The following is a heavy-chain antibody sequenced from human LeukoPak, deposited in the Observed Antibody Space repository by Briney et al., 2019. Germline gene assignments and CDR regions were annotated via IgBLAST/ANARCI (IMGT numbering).Heavy chain of an antibody. V-gene: IGHV3-23*01. Sequence: GGSLRLSCAASGFTFSSYAMSWVRQAPGKGLEWVSGISGSGGSTYYADSVKGRFTVSRDNSKNTLYLQMNSLSAEDTAVYYCAKDLSPLYYYYGMDVWGQGTTVTVSS. CDR1: GFTFSSYA. J-gene: IGHJ6*02. CDR2: ISGSGGST. CDR3: AKDLSPLYYYYGMDV.